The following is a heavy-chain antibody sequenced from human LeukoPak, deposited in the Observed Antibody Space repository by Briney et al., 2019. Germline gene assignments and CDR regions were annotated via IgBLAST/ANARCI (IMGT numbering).Heavy chain of an antibody. CDR1: GGSFSGYY. CDR3: ARGVEGLELQVVGRDYFDY. J-gene: IGHJ4*02. V-gene: IGHV4-34*01. CDR2: INHSGST. D-gene: IGHD1-7*01. Sequence: NPSETLSLTCAVYGGSFSGYYWSWIRQPPGKGLEWIGEINHSGSTNYNPSLKSRVTISVDTSKNQFFLKLSSVTAADTAVYYCARGVEGLELQVVGRDYFDYWGQGTLVTVSS.